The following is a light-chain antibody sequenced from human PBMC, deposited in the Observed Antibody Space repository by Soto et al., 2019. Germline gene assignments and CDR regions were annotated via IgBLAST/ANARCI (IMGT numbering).Light chain of an antibody. Sequence: DIQMTQSPSSLSASVGDRVTITCRASQGISNFLAWYQQKPGKVPKLLISAASTLQSGVPSRFSGSGSGPAFPLTVASLLPEDVATYYGQQYSSVITFGQGTRLEIK. CDR1: QGISNF. CDR2: AAS. CDR3: QQYSSVIT. J-gene: IGKJ5*01. V-gene: IGKV1-27*01.